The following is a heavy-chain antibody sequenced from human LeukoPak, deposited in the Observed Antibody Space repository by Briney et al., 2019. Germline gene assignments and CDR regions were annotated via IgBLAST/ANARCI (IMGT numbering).Heavy chain of an antibody. V-gene: IGHV1-18*01. D-gene: IGHD3-10*01. J-gene: IGHJ4*02. CDR2: VSAYNGNT. Sequence: ASVKVSCKASGYTFTSYGISWVRQAPGQGLEWMGWVSAYNGNTNYAQKFQGRVTITTDESTSTAYMELSSLRSEDTAVYYCARDGGYYYGSGSYYYFDYWGQGTLVTVSS. CDR1: GYTFTSYG. CDR3: ARDGGYYYGSGSYYYFDY.